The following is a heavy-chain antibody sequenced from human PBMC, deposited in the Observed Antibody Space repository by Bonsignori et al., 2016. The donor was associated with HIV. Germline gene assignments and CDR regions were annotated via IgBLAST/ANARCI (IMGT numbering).Heavy chain of an antibody. CDR2: IIPILGIA. CDR1: GGTFSSYA. J-gene: IGHJ3*02. D-gene: IGHD4-17*01. V-gene: IGHV1-69*10. CDR3: AKNDYGDYALAFDI. Sequence: SVKVSCKASGGTFSSYAISWVRQAPGQGLEWMGGIIPILGIANYAQKFQGRVTITADESTSTAYMELSSLRSEDTAVYYCAKNDYGDYALAFDIWGQGDNGHRLL.